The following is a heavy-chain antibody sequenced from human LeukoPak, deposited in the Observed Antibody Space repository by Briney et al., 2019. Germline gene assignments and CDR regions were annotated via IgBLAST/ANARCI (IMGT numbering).Heavy chain of an antibody. V-gene: IGHV4-59*01. CDR3: ARGGEMSVNWYFDL. CDR2: IYYSGST. Sequence: SETLSLTCTVSGGSISSYYWSWIRQPPGKGLEWIGYIYYSGSTNYNPSLKSRVTISVDTSKNQFSLKLNSVTAADTAVYYCARGGEMSVNWYFDLWGRGALVTVSS. D-gene: IGHD4-17*01. CDR1: GGSISSYY. J-gene: IGHJ2*01.